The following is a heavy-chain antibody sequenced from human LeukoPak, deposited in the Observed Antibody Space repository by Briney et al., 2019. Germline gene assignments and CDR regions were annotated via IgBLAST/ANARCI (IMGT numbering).Heavy chain of an antibody. D-gene: IGHD3-3*01. V-gene: IGHV4-59*01. J-gene: IGHJ3*02. CDR2: IYYSGST. CDR1: GGSISSYY. CDR3: ASFYYHFWSGYSPFGAFDI. Sequence: PSETLSLTCTVSGGSISSYYWSWIRQPPGKGLEWIGYIYYSGSTNYNPSLKSRVTISVDTSKNQFSLKLSSVTAAGTAVYYCASFYYHFWSGYSPFGAFDIWSEGTMVTDSP.